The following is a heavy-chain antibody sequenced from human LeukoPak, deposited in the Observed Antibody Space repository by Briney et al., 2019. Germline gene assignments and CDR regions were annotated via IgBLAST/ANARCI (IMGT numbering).Heavy chain of an antibody. Sequence: PGGSLRLSCAASGFTFSSYAMHWVRQAPGKGLEWVAVISYDGSNKYYADSVKGRFTISRDNSKNTLYLQMNSLRAEDTAVYYCARVRGSGYSYGYAFDIWGQGTMVTVSS. V-gene: IGHV3-30-3*01. CDR1: GFTFSSYA. J-gene: IGHJ3*02. CDR3: ARVRGSGYSYGYAFDI. CDR2: ISYDGSNK. D-gene: IGHD5-18*01.